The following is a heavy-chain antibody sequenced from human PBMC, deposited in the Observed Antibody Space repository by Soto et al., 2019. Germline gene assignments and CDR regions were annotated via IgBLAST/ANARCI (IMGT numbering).Heavy chain of an antibody. D-gene: IGHD2-21*01. J-gene: IGHJ3*02. Sequence: QGQLLQSGDEVKKPGASVRVSCRASGYDFTSYGFSWVRQAPGQGLEWVSWISAYNGKRDTAQKFQGRVTMPVDTSTDTAHMELGDLTSADTAVYYWARGRIVASIHDAFEIWGQGTMVAVSS. CDR2: ISAYNGKR. CDR1: GYDFTSYG. V-gene: IGHV1-18*01. CDR3: ARGRIVASIHDAFEI.